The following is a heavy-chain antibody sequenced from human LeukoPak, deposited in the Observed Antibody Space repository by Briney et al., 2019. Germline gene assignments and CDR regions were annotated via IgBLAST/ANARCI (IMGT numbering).Heavy chain of an antibody. J-gene: IGHJ4*02. Sequence: SVKVSCKASGYTFTSYYMHWVRQAPGQGLEWMGGIIPIFGTANYAQKFQGRVTITADESTSTAYMELSSLRSEDTAVYYCARAPGFWSANEGVYFDYWGQGTLVTVSS. V-gene: IGHV1-69*13. CDR3: ARAPGFWSANEGVYFDY. CDR1: GYTFTSYY. D-gene: IGHD3-3*01. CDR2: IIPIFGTA.